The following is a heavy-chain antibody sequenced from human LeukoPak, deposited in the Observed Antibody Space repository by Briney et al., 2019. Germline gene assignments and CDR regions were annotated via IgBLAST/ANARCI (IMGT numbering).Heavy chain of an antibody. V-gene: IGHV3-23*01. CDR1: RFTFSSYA. CDR3: ARGKGITVSSFDY. CDR2: ISNSGGST. J-gene: IGHJ4*02. D-gene: IGHD6-19*01. Sequence: GGSLRLSCAASRFTFSSYAMSWVRQAPGKGLEWVSGISNSGGSTYYANSVKGRFTISRDNSKNTLYLQMKSLRDEDTAVYYCARGKGITVSSFDYWGQGTLVTVSS.